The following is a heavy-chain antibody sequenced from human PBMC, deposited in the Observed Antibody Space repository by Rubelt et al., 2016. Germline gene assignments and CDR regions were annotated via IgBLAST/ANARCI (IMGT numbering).Heavy chain of an antibody. CDR3: AGITVGHYFDY. CDR2: INHSGST. V-gene: IGHV4-39*07. Sequence: QLQLQESGPGLVKPSETLSLTCTVSGGSISSSTYYWGWIRQPPRKGLEWIGEINHSGSTKQNPSLKSRVTISVETAKNQFALKLSSVTAADTAVYYWAGITVGHYFDYWGQGTLVTVSS. J-gene: IGHJ4*02. CDR1: GGSISSSTYY. D-gene: IGHD3-16*01.